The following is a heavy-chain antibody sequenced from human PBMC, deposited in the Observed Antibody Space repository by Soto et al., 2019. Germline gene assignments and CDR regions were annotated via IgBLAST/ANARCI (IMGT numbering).Heavy chain of an antibody. Sequence: LRLSCVASGFSITSFAMSWVRQAPGKGLEWASAISASGGSTYADSVRGRFTISRDNSKNTLYLQMNSLRVEDTAVYYCAKVLSSGSYSGALEYWGQGALVTVSS. D-gene: IGHD1-26*01. CDR2: ISASGGST. CDR3: AKVLSSGSYSGALEY. V-gene: IGHV3-23*01. CDR1: GFSITSFA. J-gene: IGHJ4*02.